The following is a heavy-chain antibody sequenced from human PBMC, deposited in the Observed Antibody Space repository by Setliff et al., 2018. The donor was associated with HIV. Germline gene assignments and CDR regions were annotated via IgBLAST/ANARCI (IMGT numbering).Heavy chain of an antibody. Sequence: SVKVSCKASGDTFRNYGFSWVRQAPGQGPEWVGGIMTVFDKQKYAQKFQGRVTIIADTSTETSYMELSSLRSEDTAVYYCATGTSKTWGITILLDVWGKGTTVTVSS. D-gene: IGHD3-3*01. J-gene: IGHJ6*03. CDR1: GDTFRNYG. CDR2: IMTVFDKQ. CDR3: ATGTSKTWGITILLDV. V-gene: IGHV1-69*06.